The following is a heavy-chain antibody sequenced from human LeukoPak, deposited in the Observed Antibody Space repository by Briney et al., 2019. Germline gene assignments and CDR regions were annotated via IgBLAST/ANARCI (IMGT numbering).Heavy chain of an antibody. J-gene: IGHJ5*02. CDR1: GFTFSSFV. Sequence: RGCLRLSCAASGFTFSSFVMNWVRQAPGRGLEWVSGPYGSGSGTFYADSVKGRFTISRDNSKNTLYLQMNSLRDEDTAVYYCAAGGRSSSSSRNWFDPWGQGTLVTVSS. V-gene: IGHV3-23*01. CDR3: AAGGRSSSSSRNWFDP. D-gene: IGHD6-6*01. CDR2: PYGSGSGT.